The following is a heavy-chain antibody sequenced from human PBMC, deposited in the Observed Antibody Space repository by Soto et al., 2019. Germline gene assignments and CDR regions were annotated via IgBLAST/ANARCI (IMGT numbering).Heavy chain of an antibody. J-gene: IGHJ6*02. V-gene: IGHV3-21*01. Sequence: KPGGSLRLSCAASGFTFSSYSMNWVRQAPGKGLEWVSSISSSSSYIYYADSVKGRFTISRDNAKNSLYLQMNSLRAEDTAVYYCARDSPSFENYDPHSPYGMDVWGQGTTVTVSS. CDR1: GFTFSSYS. CDR3: ARDSPSFENYDPHSPYGMDV. D-gene: IGHD3-3*01. CDR2: ISSSSSYI.